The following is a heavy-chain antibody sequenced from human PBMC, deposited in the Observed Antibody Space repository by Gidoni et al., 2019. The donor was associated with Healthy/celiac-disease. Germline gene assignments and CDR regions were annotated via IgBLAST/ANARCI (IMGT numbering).Heavy chain of an antibody. CDR2: IMGSGGST. CDR1: GFTFSSYA. Sequence: EVQLLESGGGLVQPGGSLRLSCAASGFTFSSYAMSWVRQAPGKGLEWVSAIMGSGGSTYYADAVKGRFTISRDNSKNTLYLQMNSLRAEDTAVYYCAKSNGLYYYYYGMDVWGQGTTVTVSS. J-gene: IGHJ6*02. V-gene: IGHV3-23*01. CDR3: AKSNGLYYYYYGMDV.